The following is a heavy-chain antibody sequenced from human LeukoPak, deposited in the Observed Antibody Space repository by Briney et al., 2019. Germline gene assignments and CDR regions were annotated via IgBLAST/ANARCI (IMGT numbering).Heavy chain of an antibody. CDR3: ARGSSSWHGTYYFDD. Sequence: PSETLSLTCTVSGGSISSGDYYWSWIRQPPGKGLEWIGYIYYSGSTYYNPSLKSRVTISVDTSKNQFSLKLSSVTAADTAVYYCARGSSSWHGTYYFDDWGQGTLVTVSS. D-gene: IGHD6-13*01. J-gene: IGHJ4*02. V-gene: IGHV4-30-4*01. CDR2: IYYSGST. CDR1: GGSISSGDYY.